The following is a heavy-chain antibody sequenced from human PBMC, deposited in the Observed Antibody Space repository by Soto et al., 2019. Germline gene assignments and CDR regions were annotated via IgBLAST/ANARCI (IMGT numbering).Heavy chain of an antibody. J-gene: IGHJ4*02. Sequence: EVQLLESGGGLVQPGGSLRLSCAASGFTFSSYAMPWVRQAPGKGLEYVSAISSNGGSTYYANSVKGRFTISRDNSKNMLCLQMDNLRPEDMAVYYCAKGTVYYDFRSRYDTGEIDYWGQGTLVTVSS. CDR1: GFTFSSYA. CDR2: ISSNGGST. V-gene: IGHV3-64*01. D-gene: IGHD3-3*01. CDR3: AKGTVYYDFRSRYDTGEIDY.